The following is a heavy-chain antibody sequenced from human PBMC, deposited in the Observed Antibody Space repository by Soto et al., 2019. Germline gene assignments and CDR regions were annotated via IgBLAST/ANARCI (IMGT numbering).Heavy chain of an antibody. CDR1: GGSISSSSYY. V-gene: IGHV4-39*01. CDR2: IYYSGST. CDR3: ARVGGKVPRYFDY. J-gene: IGHJ4*02. Sequence: SETLSLTCTVSGGSISSSSYYWGWIRQPPGKGLEWIGSIYYSGSTYYNPSLKSRVTISVDTSKNQFSLELSSVTAADTAVYYCARVGGKVPRYFDYWGQGTLVTVSS. D-gene: IGHD3-16*01.